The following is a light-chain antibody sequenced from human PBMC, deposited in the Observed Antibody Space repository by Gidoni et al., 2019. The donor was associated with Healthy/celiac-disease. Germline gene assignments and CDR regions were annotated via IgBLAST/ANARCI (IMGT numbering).Light chain of an antibody. Sequence: EIVLTQSPRTLSLSPGERATLSGRASQSVSSSYLAWYQQKPGQAPRLLIYGASSRATGIPDRFSGSGSGTDFTLTISRLEPEDFAVYYCQQYGSSITFGQGTRLEIK. CDR3: QQYGSSIT. CDR1: QSVSSSY. CDR2: GAS. V-gene: IGKV3-20*01. J-gene: IGKJ5*01.